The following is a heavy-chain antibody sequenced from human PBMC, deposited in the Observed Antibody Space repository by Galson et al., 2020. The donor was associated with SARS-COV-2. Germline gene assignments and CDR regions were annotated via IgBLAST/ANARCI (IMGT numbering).Heavy chain of an antibody. Sequence: ESGPTLVKPTQTLTLTCTFSGFSLSTSGVGVGWIRQPPGKALEWLALIFWDDDKRYSPSLKSRLTITKDTSKNQVVLTMTNMDPVDTATYYCVHRRGGSSGWLFDYWGQGTLVTVSS. CDR3: VHRRGGSSGWLFDY. J-gene: IGHJ4*02. D-gene: IGHD6-19*01. V-gene: IGHV2-5*02. CDR2: IFWDDDK. CDR1: GFSLSTSGVG.